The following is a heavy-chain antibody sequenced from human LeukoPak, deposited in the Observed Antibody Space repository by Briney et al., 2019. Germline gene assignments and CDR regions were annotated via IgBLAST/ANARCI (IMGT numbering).Heavy chain of an antibody. V-gene: IGHV3-11*01. D-gene: IGHD2-15*01. Sequence: GGSLRLSCAASGFTFSDYYMSWIRQAPGKGLEWVSYISSSGSTIYYADSVKGRFTISRDNAKNSLYLQMNSLRAEDTAVYYCARLSRHDCGRSCCVWGQGTLVTVSS. CDR1: GFTFSDYY. CDR2: ISSSGSTI. J-gene: IGHJ4*02. CDR3: ARLSRHDCGRSCCV.